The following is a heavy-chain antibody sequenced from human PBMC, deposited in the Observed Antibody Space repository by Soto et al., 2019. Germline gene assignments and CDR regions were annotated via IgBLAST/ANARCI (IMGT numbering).Heavy chain of an antibody. J-gene: IGHJ4*01. CDR2: IKSKTDGGTT. D-gene: IGHD3-22*01. V-gene: IGHV3-15*07. CDR1: GFTFNNAW. CDR3: TTDSYSTIIIVRFDY. Sequence: GGSMELSCAASGFTFNNAWVNWVRQAPGKGLEWVGRIKSKTDGGTTDYAEPVKGRFAISRDDSNNVVYLQMNSLKIEDTAVYYCTTDSYSTIIIVRFDYWGHGTLVTVSS.